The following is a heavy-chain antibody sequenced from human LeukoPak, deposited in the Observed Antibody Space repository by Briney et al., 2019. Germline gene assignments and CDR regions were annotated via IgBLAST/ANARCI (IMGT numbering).Heavy chain of an antibody. V-gene: IGHV4-39*07. CDR3: ARDQFWSGYYTPDY. J-gene: IGHJ4*02. CDR1: DGSISSYY. D-gene: IGHD3-3*01. CDR2: IYYSGST. Sequence: SETLSLTCTVSDGSISSYYWGWIRQPPGKGLEWIGSIYYSGSTYYNPSLKSRVTISVDTSKNQFSLKLSSVTAADTAVYYCARDQFWSGYYTPDYWGQGTLVTVSS.